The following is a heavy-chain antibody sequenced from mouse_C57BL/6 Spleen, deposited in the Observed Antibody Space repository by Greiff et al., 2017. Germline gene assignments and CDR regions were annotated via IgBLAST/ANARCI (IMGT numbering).Heavy chain of an antibody. V-gene: IGHV3-6*01. D-gene: IGHD2-4*01. CDR1: GYSITSGYY. Sequence: EVQVVESGPGLVKPSQSLSLTCSVTGYSITSGYYWNWIRQFPGNKLEWMGYISYDGSNNYNPSLKNRISITRDTSKNQFFLKLNSVTTEDTATYYCARVYYDYDRTMDYWGQGTSVTVSS. J-gene: IGHJ4*01. CDR3: ARVYYDYDRTMDY. CDR2: ISYDGSN.